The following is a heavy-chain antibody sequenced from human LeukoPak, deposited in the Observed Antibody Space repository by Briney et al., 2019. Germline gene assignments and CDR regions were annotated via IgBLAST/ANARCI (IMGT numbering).Heavy chain of an antibody. Sequence: KPSETLSLTCAVYGGSFSGYYWSWIRQPPGKGLEWIGEINHSGSTNYNPSLKSRVTISVDTSKNQFSLKLSSVTAADTAVYYCARLSSSWIVDYWGQGTLVTVSS. V-gene: IGHV4-34*01. CDR1: GGSFSGYY. CDR2: INHSGST. CDR3: ARLSSSWIVDY. D-gene: IGHD6-13*01. J-gene: IGHJ4*02.